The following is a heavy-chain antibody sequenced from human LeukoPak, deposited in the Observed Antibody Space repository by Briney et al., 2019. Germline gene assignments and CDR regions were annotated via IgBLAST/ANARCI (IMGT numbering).Heavy chain of an antibody. Sequence: PGGSLRLSCAASGFTFSSYAMSWVRQAPGKGLEWVGSISSSGGNTFYADSVKGRFTISRDNSKDTLFLQMNSLRAEDTAVYYCARGKAARKYKTWFDPWGQGTLVTVSS. CDR1: GFTFSSYA. V-gene: IGHV3-23*01. J-gene: IGHJ5*02. D-gene: IGHD6-25*01. CDR3: ARGKAARKYKTWFDP. CDR2: ISSSGGNT.